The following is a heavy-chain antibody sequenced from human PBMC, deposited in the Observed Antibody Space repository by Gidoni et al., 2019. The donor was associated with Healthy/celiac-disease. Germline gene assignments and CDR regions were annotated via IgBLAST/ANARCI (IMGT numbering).Heavy chain of an antibody. V-gene: IGHV3-30-3*01. D-gene: IGHD3-22*01. Sequence: QVQLVESGGGVVRPGRSLRLSCAASGFTFSSYAMHWVRQAPGKGLELVSVISYDGSNKYYADSVKGRFTISRDNSKNTLYLQMNSLRAEDTAVYYCARDDFGSLLFGSYYYDSAEYWGQGTLVTVSS. J-gene: IGHJ4*02. CDR1: GFTFSSYA. CDR2: ISYDGSNK. CDR3: ARDDFGSLLFGSYYYDSAEY.